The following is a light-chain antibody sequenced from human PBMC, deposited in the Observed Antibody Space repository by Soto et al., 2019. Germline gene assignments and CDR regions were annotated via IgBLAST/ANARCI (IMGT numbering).Light chain of an antibody. V-gene: IGLV2-14*03. CDR2: DVS. Sequence: QSALTQPASVSGSPGQSITISCTGTSSDVGTYEYVSWYQHHPGKAPKLMIYDVSNRPSGVSDRFSGSKSGNTASLTISGLKAEDEADDYCSSYASNGDVLFGGGTQLTVL. CDR3: SSYASNGDVL. CDR1: SSDVGTYEY. J-gene: IGLJ2*01.